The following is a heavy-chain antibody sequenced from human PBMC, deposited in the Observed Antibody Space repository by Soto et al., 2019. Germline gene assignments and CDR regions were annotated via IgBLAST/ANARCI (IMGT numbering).Heavy chain of an antibody. V-gene: IGHV4-34*01. CDR2: INHSGST. J-gene: IGHJ5*02. D-gene: IGHD1-7*01. CDR3: ARGVSSHNWNYNNWFDP. CDR1: GGSFSGYY. Sequence: PSETLSLTCAVYGGSFSGYYWSWIRQPPGKGLEWIGEINHSGSTNYNPSLKSRVTISVDTSKNQFSLKLSSVTAADTAVYYCARGVSSHNWNYNNWFDPWGQGTLVTVSS.